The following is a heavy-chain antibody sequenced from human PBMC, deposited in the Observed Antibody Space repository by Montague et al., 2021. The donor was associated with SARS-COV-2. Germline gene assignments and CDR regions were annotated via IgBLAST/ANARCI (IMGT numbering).Heavy chain of an antibody. CDR2: ISSSGTTL. V-gene: IGHV3-11*01. CDR1: GFTFRDYY. J-gene: IGHJ4*02. CDR3: ARDLAVDY. Sequence: SLRLSCAASGFTFRDYYINLIRQAPGEGLEWVSSISSSGTTLYYASSLKGRFTISRDNAKNSLYLQMNSLRAEDTAVYYCARDLAVDYWGQGALVTVSS.